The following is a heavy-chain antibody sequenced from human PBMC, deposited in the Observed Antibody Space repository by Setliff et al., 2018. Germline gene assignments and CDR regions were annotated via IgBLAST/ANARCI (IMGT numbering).Heavy chain of an antibody. V-gene: IGHV1-3*01. J-gene: IGHJ6*02. CDR1: GYTLTELS. D-gene: IGHD3-3*01. Sequence: ASVKVSCKVSGYTLTELSMHWVRQAPGQRLEWMGWINAGNGNTKYSQKFQGRVTITRDTSASTAYMELSSLRSEDTAVYYCARDPRQNDNFWSGYYYYYYYGMDVWGQGTLVTVSS. CDR3: ARDPRQNDNFWSGYYYYYYYGMDV. CDR2: INAGNGNT.